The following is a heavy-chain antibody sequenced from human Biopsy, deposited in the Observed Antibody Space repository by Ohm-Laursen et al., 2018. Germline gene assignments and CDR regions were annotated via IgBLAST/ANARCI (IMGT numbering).Heavy chain of an antibody. D-gene: IGHD3-9*01. CDR2: ITGDGGSI. V-gene: IGHV3-23*01. CDR3: AKQGATILSSFDS. CDR1: GFTFSNYG. Sequence: SLRLSCSASGFTFSNYGMTWVRQAPGKGLEWVASITGDGGSIQYADSVKGRFTISRDNSKNRLYLQMNSLRGEDTAVYYCAKQGATILSSFDSWGQGTLVTVSS. J-gene: IGHJ5*01.